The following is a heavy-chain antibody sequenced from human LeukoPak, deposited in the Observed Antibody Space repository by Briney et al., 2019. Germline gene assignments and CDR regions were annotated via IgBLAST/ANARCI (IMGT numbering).Heavy chain of an antibody. Sequence: SETLSLTCAVYGGSFSGYYWSWIRQSPGKGLEWIGEINHSGSTNYNPSLKSRVTISVDTSKNQFSLKLSSVTAADTAVYYCAREDSSSSQPFDYWGQGTLVTVSS. V-gene: IGHV4-34*01. CDR1: GGSFSGYY. CDR3: AREDSSSSQPFDY. J-gene: IGHJ4*02. D-gene: IGHD6-6*01. CDR2: INHSGST.